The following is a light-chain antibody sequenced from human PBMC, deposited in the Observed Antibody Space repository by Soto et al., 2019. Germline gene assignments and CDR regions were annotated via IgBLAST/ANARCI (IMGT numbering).Light chain of an antibody. V-gene: IGKV3-11*01. CDR1: QSVSSY. Sequence: ETVLTQSPATLSLSPGERATLSCRASQSVSSYLAWYQQKPGQAPRLLIYDASNRATGIPARFSGSGSGTDFTLTISSLEPEDFAVYYCQQRRVFGPGTKVDIK. J-gene: IGKJ3*01. CDR3: QQRRV. CDR2: DAS.